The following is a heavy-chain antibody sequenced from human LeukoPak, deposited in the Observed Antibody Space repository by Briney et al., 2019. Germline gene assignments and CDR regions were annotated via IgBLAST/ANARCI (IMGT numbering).Heavy chain of an antibody. V-gene: IGHV1-24*01. CDR1: GYTLTELS. Sequence: ASVKVSCEVSGYTLTELSMHGVRQAPGKGLEWMGGFDPEDGETIYAQKFQGRVTMTEDTSTDTAYMELNSLRSDATAVYYCATDPGETVPAAKGPRGDYCYGMDVWGEGTTVTASS. CDR3: ATDPGETVPAAKGPRGDYCYGMDV. CDR2: FDPEDGET. D-gene: IGHD2-2*01. J-gene: IGHJ6*04.